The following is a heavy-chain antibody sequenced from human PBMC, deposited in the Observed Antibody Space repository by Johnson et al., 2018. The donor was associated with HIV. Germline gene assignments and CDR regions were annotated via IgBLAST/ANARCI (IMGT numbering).Heavy chain of an antibody. CDR1: GFTFSSYG. J-gene: IGHJ3*02. CDR2: ISYDGSNK. CDR3: ARPIARGASDI. V-gene: IGHV3-30*03. D-gene: IGHD3-10*01. Sequence: QVQLVESGGGLVQPGGSLRLSCAASGFTFSSYGMHWVRQAPGKGLEWVAVISYDGSNKYYADSVKGRFTISRDNSKNTLYLQMNSLRAEDTAVYYCARPIARGASDIWGQGTMVTVSS.